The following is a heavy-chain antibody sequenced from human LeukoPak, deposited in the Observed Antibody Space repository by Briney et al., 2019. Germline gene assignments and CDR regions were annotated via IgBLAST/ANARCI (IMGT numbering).Heavy chain of an antibody. D-gene: IGHD1-26*01. J-gene: IGHJ6*03. CDR2: ISYDGSSQ. CDR1: GFTFSSYA. CDR3: AKGVSAGSYYYYYYMDV. V-gene: IGHV3-30*04. Sequence: GRSLRLSCAASGFTFSSYAMHWVRQAPGKGLEWVAVISYDGSSQYYADSVKGRFTISRDNSKNTLYLQMNSLRAEDTAVYYCAKGVSAGSYYYYYYMDVWGKGPTVTVSS.